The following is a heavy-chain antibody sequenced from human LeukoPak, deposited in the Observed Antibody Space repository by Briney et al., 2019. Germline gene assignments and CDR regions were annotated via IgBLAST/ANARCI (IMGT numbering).Heavy chain of an antibody. V-gene: IGHV3-66*01. Sequence: PGGSLRLSCAASGFTISSNCMSWVRQAPGKGLEWVSVIYSGGSTYYADSVKGRFTISRDNSKNTLYLQMNSLRAEDTAVYYCARTAGPNYYYYGMDVWGQGTTVTVSS. CDR2: IYSGGST. CDR3: ARTAGPNYYYYGMDV. CDR1: GFTISSNC. J-gene: IGHJ6*02.